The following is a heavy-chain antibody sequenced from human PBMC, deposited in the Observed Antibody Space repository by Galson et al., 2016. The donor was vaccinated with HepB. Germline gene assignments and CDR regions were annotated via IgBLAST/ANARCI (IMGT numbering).Heavy chain of an antibody. CDR1: GGSISSGGYY. D-gene: IGHD3-10*01. Sequence: TLSLTCTVSGGSISSGGYYWCWIRQHPGKGLEWIGFIYYSGTTYYNPSLKSRVIISVDTSKNQFSLKLSSVTAADPAVYYCARCDYASVSYPLYYFDYWGQGTLVTVSS. J-gene: IGHJ4*02. CDR3: ARCDYASVSYPLYYFDY. CDR2: IYYSGTT. V-gene: IGHV4-31*03.